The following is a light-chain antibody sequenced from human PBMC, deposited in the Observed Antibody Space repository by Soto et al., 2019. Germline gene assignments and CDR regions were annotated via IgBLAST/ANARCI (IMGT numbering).Light chain of an antibody. CDR1: SSNIGNNY. J-gene: IGLJ2*01. CDR3: GAWDGSLGAVV. V-gene: IGLV1-51*01. CDR2: DNN. Sequence: QSVLTQPPSVSAAPGQKVTISCSGSSSNIGNNYVFWYQQLPGTAPKLLISDNNKRPSGIPDRFSGSKSGTSATLGITGLQTGDEADYYCGAWDGSLGAVVFGGGTKLTVL.